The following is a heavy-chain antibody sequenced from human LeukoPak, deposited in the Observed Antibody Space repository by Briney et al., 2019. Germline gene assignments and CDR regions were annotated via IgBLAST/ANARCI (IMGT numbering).Heavy chain of an antibody. CDR2: ISSSSSYI. D-gene: IGHD6-13*01. V-gene: IGHV3-21*01. J-gene: IGHJ6*03. CDR3: ARDGLAPYSSSWYLYYYYYYMDV. CDR1: GFTFSSYS. Sequence: GGSLRLSCAASGFTFSSYSMNWVCQAPGKGLEWVSSISSSSSYIYYADSVKGRFTISRDNAKNSLYLQMNSLRAEDTAVYYCARDGLAPYSSSWYLYYYYYYMDVWGKGTTVTVSS.